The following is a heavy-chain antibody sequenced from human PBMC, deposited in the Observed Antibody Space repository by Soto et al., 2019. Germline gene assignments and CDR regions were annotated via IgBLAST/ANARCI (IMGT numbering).Heavy chain of an antibody. Sequence: SQTLSLTCAISGDSVSNNSTAWNWIRQSPSRGLEWLGRTYYRSKWYNDYAVSAKSRVIINPDTSKNQFSLQLNSVTPEDTAVYYCARERYGDYGRGTFDIWGQGTMVTVSS. V-gene: IGHV6-1*01. CDR1: GDSVSNNSTA. J-gene: IGHJ3*02. D-gene: IGHD4-17*01. CDR3: ARERYGDYGRGTFDI. CDR2: TYYRSKWYN.